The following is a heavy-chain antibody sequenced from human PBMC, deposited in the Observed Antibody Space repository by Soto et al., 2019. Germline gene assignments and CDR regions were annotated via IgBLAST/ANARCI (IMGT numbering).Heavy chain of an antibody. J-gene: IGHJ5*02. CDR1: GDSITSGDFY. Sequence: QLHLQESGPGLVKPSGTLSLTCTVSGDSITSGDFYWGWIRRPPGQVLEWIGTISHSGDTFYNPPLRSRLTMSLDPSKNQVSLKLTSVTAADAAVYFCARQMRGPIPNFGWLSPVASWGQGTLVTVSS. CDR2: ISHSGDT. CDR3: ARQMRGPIPNFGWLSPVAS. D-gene: IGHD3-9*01. V-gene: IGHV4-39*01.